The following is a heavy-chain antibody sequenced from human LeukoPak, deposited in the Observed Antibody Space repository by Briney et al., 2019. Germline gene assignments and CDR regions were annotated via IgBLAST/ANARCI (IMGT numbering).Heavy chain of an antibody. J-gene: IGHJ6*02. V-gene: IGHV1-69*04. Sequence: ALVKVSCKASGGTFSSYAISWVRQAPGQGLEWMGRIIPILGIANYAQKFQGRVTITADKSTSTAYMELSSLRSEDTAVYYCARLYSGYERDYYYGMDVWGQGTTVTVSS. CDR2: IIPILGIA. D-gene: IGHD5-12*01. CDR3: ARLYSGYERDYYYGMDV. CDR1: GGTFSSYA.